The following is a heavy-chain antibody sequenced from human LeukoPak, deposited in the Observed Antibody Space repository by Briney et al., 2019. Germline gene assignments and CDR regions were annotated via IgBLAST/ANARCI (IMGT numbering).Heavy chain of an antibody. D-gene: IGHD4-23*01. Sequence: GGSLRLSCAASGFTFSSYSMNWVRQAPEKGVEWVSYISSSSSTIYYADSVKGRFTISRDNAKNSLYLQMNSLRAEDTAVYYCARGHKGGNPYYYYYGMDVWGQGTTVTVSS. J-gene: IGHJ6*02. CDR1: GFTFSSYS. CDR2: ISSSSSTI. CDR3: ARGHKGGNPYYYYYGMDV. V-gene: IGHV3-48*01.